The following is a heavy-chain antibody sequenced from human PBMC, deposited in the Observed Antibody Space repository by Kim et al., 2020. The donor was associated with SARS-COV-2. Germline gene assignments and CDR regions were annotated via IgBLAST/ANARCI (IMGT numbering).Heavy chain of an antibody. D-gene: IGHD6-19*01. CDR2: IYYSGST. CDR3: ARGLYSSGSAY. V-gene: IGHV4-61*01. J-gene: IGHJ4*02. CDR1: GGSVSSGSYY. Sequence: SETLSLTCTVSGGSVSSGSYYWSWIRQPPGKGLEWIGYIYYSGSTNYNPSLKSRVTISVDTSKNQFSLKLSSVTAADTAVYYCARGLYSSGSAYWGQGTLVTVSS.